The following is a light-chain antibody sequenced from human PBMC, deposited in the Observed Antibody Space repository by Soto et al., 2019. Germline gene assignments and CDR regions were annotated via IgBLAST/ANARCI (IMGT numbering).Light chain of an antibody. CDR2: GAT. CDR3: QQYNKWPMT. CDR1: QSVSSN. J-gene: IGKJ1*01. V-gene: IGKV3-15*01. Sequence: EIVMTQSPVTLSVSPGERATLSCRASQSVSSNLAWYQQNPDEAPSLLIGGATSRAAGTPAIFSGSGSGAESTLIISSLQAEYFTFYYCQQYNKWPMTFGQGTKLDIK.